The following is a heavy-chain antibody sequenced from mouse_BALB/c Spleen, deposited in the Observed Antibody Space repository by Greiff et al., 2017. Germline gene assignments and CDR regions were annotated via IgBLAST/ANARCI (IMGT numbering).Heavy chain of an antibody. D-gene: IGHD1-1*01. Sequence: EVQLVESGGGLVQPGGSLRLSCATSGFTFTDYYMSWVRQPPGKALEWLGFIRNKANGYTTEYSASVKGRFTISRDNSQSILYLQMNTLRAEDSATYYCARDIREGRYYGSPDYWGQGTTLTVSS. CDR2: IRNKANGYTT. CDR1: GFTFTDYY. CDR3: ARDIREGRYYGSPDY. J-gene: IGHJ2*01. V-gene: IGHV7-3*02.